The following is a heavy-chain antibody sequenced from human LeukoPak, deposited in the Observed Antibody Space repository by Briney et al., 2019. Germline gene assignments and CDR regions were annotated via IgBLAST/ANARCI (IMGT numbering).Heavy chain of an antibody. CDR1: GFTFTGYY. Sequence: GGFLRLSCAASGFTFTGYYLHWVRQTPGKGLEYISTITDSGSSTYHTNSVRGRFTISRDNSKNTLYLQMGSLRTEDTAVYYCARSTRYFGSAMYYFDDWGQGTLVTVSS. J-gene: IGHJ4*02. CDR2: ITDSGSST. D-gene: IGHD3-10*01. V-gene: IGHV3-64*01. CDR3: ARSTRYFGSAMYYFDD.